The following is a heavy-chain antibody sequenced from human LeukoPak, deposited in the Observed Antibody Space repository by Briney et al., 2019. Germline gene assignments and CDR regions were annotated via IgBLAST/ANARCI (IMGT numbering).Heavy chain of an antibody. J-gene: IGHJ4*02. V-gene: IGHV4-61*02. CDR2: IYTSGST. CDR3: ASSDILTGTGEFDY. D-gene: IGHD3-9*01. CDR1: GGSISSSSYY. Sequence: SETLSLTCTVSGGSISSSSYYWSWIRQPAGKGLEWIGRIYTSGSTNYNPSLKSRVTISVDTSKNQFSLKLSSVTAADTAVYYCASSDILTGTGEFDYWGQGTLVTVSS.